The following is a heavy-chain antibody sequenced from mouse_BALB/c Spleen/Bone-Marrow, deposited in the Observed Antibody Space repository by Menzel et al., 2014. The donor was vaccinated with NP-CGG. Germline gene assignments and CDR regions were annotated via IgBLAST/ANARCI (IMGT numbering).Heavy chain of an antibody. V-gene: IGHV5-6-5*01. D-gene: IGHD1-1*01. CDR3: AGITTVDY. Sequence: EVMLVESGGGLVKPGGSLKLSCAASGFTFXGYAVSWVRQTPEKRLEWVASISSGGTTYYPDSVKGRFTISRDNARNILYLQMSSLRSEDTAMYYCAGITTVDYWGQGTSVTVSS. CDR1: GFTFXGYA. CDR2: ISSGGTT. J-gene: IGHJ4*01.